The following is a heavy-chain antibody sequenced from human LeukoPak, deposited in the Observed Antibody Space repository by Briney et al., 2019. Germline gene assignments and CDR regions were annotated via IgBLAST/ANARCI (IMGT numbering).Heavy chain of an antibody. Sequence: SETLSLTCTVSGGSMSSFYWDWIRQPAGKGLQWIGRIYTSGVTNYNPSLKSRVTMSVDTSKNQFSLKLSSVSAADTAVYYCAREWTSGDGSGYPYYFDYWGPGTLVTVSS. D-gene: IGHD3-22*01. V-gene: IGHV4-4*07. CDR2: IYTSGVT. CDR1: GGSMSSFY. CDR3: AREWTSGDGSGYPYYFDY. J-gene: IGHJ4*02.